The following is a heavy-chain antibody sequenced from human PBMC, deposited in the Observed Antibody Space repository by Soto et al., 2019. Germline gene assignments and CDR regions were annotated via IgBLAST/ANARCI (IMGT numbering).Heavy chain of an antibody. Sequence: QLHLQESGPGLVKTSQTLSLTCSVSGDSIISGGYYWTWLRQDPGKGLEYIGYIYYSGSTYYNPSLESRLTISIDASKTQFSLRLSSVTAADTAVYFCSRGRGFWGRTGSWCQGTLVTVSS. CDR1: GDSIISGGYY. CDR2: IYYSGST. CDR3: SRGRGFWGRTGS. V-gene: IGHV4-31*03. D-gene: IGHD3-16*01. J-gene: IGHJ5*02.